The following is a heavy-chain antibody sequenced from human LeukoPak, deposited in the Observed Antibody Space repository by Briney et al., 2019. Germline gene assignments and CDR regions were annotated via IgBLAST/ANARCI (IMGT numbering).Heavy chain of an antibody. V-gene: IGHV3-33*01. Sequence: GGSLRLSCTASGFTFRNYGMHWVRQAPGKGLEWVAVIWYDGSDKYYTESVKGRFTISRDNAKNSLYLQMNSLRAEDTAVYYCARTRGGATPPVDYWGQGTLVTVSS. J-gene: IGHJ4*02. CDR1: GFTFRNYG. CDR3: ARTRGGATPPVDY. CDR2: IWYDGSDK. D-gene: IGHD5-12*01.